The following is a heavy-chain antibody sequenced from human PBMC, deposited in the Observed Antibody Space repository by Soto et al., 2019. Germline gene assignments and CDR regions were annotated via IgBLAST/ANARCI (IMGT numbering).Heavy chain of an antibody. J-gene: IGHJ3*02. V-gene: IGHV3-7*01. D-gene: IGHD5-18*01. CDR1: GLTFSRYW. Sequence: GGSLRISCAASGLTFSRYWMNWVRQAPGKGLEWVANIKQDGTEKNYVDSVKGRFTISRDNARKSLYLQMDSLRAEDAAVYFCAIGDTPMIPGMDSSHIWCPGTLLTV. CDR2: IKQDGTEK. CDR3: AIGDTPMIPGMDSSHI.